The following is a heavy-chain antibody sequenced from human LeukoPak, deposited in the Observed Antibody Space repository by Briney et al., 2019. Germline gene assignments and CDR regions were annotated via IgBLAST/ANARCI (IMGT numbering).Heavy chain of an antibody. D-gene: IGHD3-22*01. CDR3: ARAPSIRPYYYDSSGYYYFDY. CDR1: GYTFTSYG. CDR2: ISADNGNT. J-gene: IGHJ4*02. V-gene: IGHV1-18*01. Sequence: ASVKVSCKASGYTFTSYGISWVRQAPGQGLEWMGWISADNGNTNYAQKLQGRVTMTTDTSTSTAYMELRSLRSDDTAVYYCARAPSIRPYYYDSSGYYYFDYWGQGTLVTVSS.